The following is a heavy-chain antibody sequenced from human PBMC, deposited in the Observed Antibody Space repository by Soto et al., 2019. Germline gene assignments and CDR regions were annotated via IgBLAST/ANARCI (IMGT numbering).Heavy chain of an antibody. CDR1: GGSISSGGYS. CDR2: IYHSGST. Sequence: SETLSLTCAVSGGSISSGGYSWSWIRQPPGKGLEWIGYIYHSGSTYYNPSLKSRVTISVDRSRNQFSLKLSSVTAADTAVYYCARDFRYYYGSGTDNWFDPWGQGTLVTVSS. J-gene: IGHJ5*02. D-gene: IGHD3-10*01. CDR3: ARDFRYYYGSGTDNWFDP. V-gene: IGHV4-30-2*01.